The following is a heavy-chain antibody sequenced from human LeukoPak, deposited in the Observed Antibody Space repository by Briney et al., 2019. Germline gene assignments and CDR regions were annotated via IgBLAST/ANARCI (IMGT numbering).Heavy chain of an antibody. D-gene: IGHD3-10*01. CDR2: IYSGGST. CDR1: GFTVSSNY. Sequence: PGGSLRLSCVASGFTVSSNYMSWVRQAPGKGLEWVSVIYSGGSTYYADSVKGRFTISRDNSKNTLYLQMNSLRAEDTAVYYCASGSGSYRTPYYYTDDWGTGTTVTVSS. V-gene: IGHV3-53*01. CDR3: ASGSGSYRTPYYYTDD. J-gene: IGHJ6*03.